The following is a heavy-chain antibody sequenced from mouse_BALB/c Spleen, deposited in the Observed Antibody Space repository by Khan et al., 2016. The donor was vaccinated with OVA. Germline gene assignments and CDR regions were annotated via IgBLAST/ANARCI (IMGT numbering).Heavy chain of an antibody. CDR2: IWAGGRT. V-gene: IGHV2-9*02. J-gene: IGHJ1*01. CDR1: GFSLTNYG. D-gene: IGHD2-1*01. Sequence: QVQLKESGPAMVAPSQSLSITCTVSGFSLTNYGVHWVRQPPGKGLEWLGLIWAGGRTNYNSALMSRLSISTDNSKSQVFLKMNSLQADDTAIDYCARFFGNYGWYFDVWGAGTTVTVSS. CDR3: ARFFGNYGWYFDV.